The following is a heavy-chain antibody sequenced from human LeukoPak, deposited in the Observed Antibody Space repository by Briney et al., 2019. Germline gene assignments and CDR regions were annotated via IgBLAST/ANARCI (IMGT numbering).Heavy chain of an antibody. D-gene: IGHD6-13*01. Sequence: PSETLSLTCAVYGGSFSGYYWSWIRQPPGKGREWIGEINHSGSTNYNPSLKSRVTISVDTSKNQFSLKLSSVTAADTAVYYCARGKQQLHWFDPWGQGTLVTVSS. CDR2: INHSGST. V-gene: IGHV4-34*01. CDR3: ARGKQQLHWFDP. CDR1: GGSFSGYY. J-gene: IGHJ5*02.